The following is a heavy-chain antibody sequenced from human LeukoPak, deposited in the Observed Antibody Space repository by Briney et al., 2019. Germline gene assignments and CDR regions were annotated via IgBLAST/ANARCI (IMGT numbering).Heavy chain of an antibody. V-gene: IGHV5-51*01. CDR3: ARFEVNHEDSSSFYYFDH. CDR2: IYSDDSDT. D-gene: IGHD3-22*01. J-gene: IGHJ4*02. CDR1: GYAFASYW. Sequence: GESLKISCRVSGYAFASYWIGWVRQVPGKGLEWMGIIYSDDSDTKYSPSFQGQVAFSADKSVNTAYLQWSSLKASDSAMYYCARFEVNHEDSSSFYYFDHWGQGTLVTVSS.